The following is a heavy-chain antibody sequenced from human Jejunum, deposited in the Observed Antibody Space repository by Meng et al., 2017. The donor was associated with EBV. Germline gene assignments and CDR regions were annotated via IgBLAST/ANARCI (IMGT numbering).Heavy chain of an antibody. J-gene: IGHJ4*02. CDR2: ITSSDNA. CDR3: ARGAVTTNGCLDY. V-gene: IGHV3-53*01. CDR1: GFTFTNAW. D-gene: IGHD4-17*01. Sequence: EVRLVESGGGLIKPGGSLGLSCVASGFTFTNAWMIWVRQAPGKGLEWVSSITSSDNAYYADSMKGRFTISRDNSKNTLYLQMNSLRAEDSAIYFCARGAVTTNGCLDYWGQGTLVTVSS.